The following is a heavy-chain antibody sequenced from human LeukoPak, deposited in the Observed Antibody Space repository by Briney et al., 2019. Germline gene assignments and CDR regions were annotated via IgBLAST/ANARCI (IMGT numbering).Heavy chain of an antibody. Sequence: SVKVSCKASGGTFSSYAISWVRQAPGQELEWMGGIIPIFGTANYAQKFQGRVTITADESTSTAYKELSSLRSEDTAVYYCARVKDGSYFGAFDIWGQGTMVTVSS. CDR3: ARVKDGSYFGAFDI. J-gene: IGHJ3*02. CDR1: GGTFSSYA. D-gene: IGHD1-26*01. V-gene: IGHV1-69*13. CDR2: IIPIFGTA.